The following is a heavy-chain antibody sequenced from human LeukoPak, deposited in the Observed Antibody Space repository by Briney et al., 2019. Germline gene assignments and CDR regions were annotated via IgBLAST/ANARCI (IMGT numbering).Heavy chain of an antibody. D-gene: IGHD6-19*01. J-gene: IGHJ4*02. CDR3: AKDLEAVAGTIVNDY. CDR1: GLTFNKYA. CDR2: IGASGATT. V-gene: IGHV3-23*01. Sequence: GGSLTLSCAVSGLTFNKYAMNWVRQGPGKGLEWVSGIGASGATTYYADSVKGRFTISRDNSKNTLFLQLKSLRADDMGVYFCAKDLEAVAGTIVNDYWGQGTPVTVSS.